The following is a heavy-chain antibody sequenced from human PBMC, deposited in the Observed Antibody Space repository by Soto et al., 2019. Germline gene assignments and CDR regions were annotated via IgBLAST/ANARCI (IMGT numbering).Heavy chain of an antibody. D-gene: IGHD4-17*01. CDR2: ISAYNGNT. V-gene: IGHV1-18*04. CDR3: ARMTTVTNDLVGAFDY. CDR1: GYTFTSYG. Sequence: QAQLVQSGAEVKKPGASVKVSCKASGYTFTSYGISWVRQAPGQGLEWMGWISAYNGNTNYAQKLQGRVTMTTDTSTSTAYMELRSLRSDDTAVYYCARMTTVTNDLVGAFDYWGQGTLVTVSS. J-gene: IGHJ4*02.